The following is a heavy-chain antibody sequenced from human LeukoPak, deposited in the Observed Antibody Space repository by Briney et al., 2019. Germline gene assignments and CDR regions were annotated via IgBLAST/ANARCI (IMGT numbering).Heavy chain of an antibody. D-gene: IGHD2-2*01. Sequence: GGSLRLSCAASGFTFSSYAMSWVRQAPGKGLEWVAVISYDGSNKYYADSVKGRFTISRDNSKNTLYLQMNSLRAEDTAVYYCAIPAALYYYYYGMDVWGQGTTVTVSS. CDR1: GFTFSSYA. V-gene: IGHV3-30-3*01. CDR2: ISYDGSNK. CDR3: AIPAALYYYYYGMDV. J-gene: IGHJ6*02.